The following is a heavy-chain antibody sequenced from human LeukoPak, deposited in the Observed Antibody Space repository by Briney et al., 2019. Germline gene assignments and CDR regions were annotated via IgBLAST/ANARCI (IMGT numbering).Heavy chain of an antibody. J-gene: IGHJ3*02. CDR1: GGSFSGYY. Sequence: KPSETLPLTCAVYGGSFSGYYWSWIRQPPGKGLEWIGEINHSGSTNYNPSLKSRVTISVDTSKNQFSLKLSSVTAADTAVYYCARDGSGSYPLAFDIWGQGTMVTVSS. CDR2: INHSGST. D-gene: IGHD3-10*01. V-gene: IGHV4-34*01. CDR3: ARDGSGSYPLAFDI.